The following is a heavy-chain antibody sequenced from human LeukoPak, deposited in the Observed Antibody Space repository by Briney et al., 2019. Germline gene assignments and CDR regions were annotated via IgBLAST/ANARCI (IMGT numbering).Heavy chain of an antibody. Sequence: HPGGSLRLSCTLSVFILSLLALHCVRQAPGKGLVYVSSISTNGGSTYHANSVKGRFTICRDNSKNTLFLQLGSLRAEDMAVYYCAVAYGGYDWEGGFDYWGQGTLVTVSS. J-gene: IGHJ4*02. D-gene: IGHD5-12*01. CDR1: VFILSLLA. V-gene: IGHV3-64*01. CDR3: AVAYGGYDWEGGFDY. CDR2: ISTNGGST.